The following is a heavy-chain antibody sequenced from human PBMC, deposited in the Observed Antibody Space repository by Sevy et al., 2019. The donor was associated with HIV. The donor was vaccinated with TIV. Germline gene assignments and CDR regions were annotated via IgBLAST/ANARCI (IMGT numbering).Heavy chain of an antibody. CDR1: GFTFDYYW. Sequence: GGSLRLSCAASGFTFDYYWMNWVRQAPGKGLEWVANIKDDGSEKHYVDSVKGRFTISRDNAKNHLYVQMNRLRVEDTAVYYCVRMYDSTGYNNFRDGIFDIWGQGTKVTVSS. V-gene: IGHV3-7*03. CDR3: VRMYDSTGYNNFRDGIFDI. D-gene: IGHD3-22*01. CDR2: IKDDGSEK. J-gene: IGHJ3*02.